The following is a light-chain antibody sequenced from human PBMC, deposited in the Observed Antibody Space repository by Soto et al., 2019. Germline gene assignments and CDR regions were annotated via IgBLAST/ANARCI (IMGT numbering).Light chain of an antibody. CDR1: SGDVGSYNL. J-gene: IGLJ1*01. Sequence: QSALTQPASVSGSPVQSITIPCTGTSGDVGSYNLVSWYQQHPGKAPKLLIYEVTERPSGVSNRFSGSKSGNTASLTISGLQPDDEADYYCCSYAGNSEVFGTGTKVTVL. CDR3: CSYAGNSEV. CDR2: EVT. V-gene: IGLV2-23*02.